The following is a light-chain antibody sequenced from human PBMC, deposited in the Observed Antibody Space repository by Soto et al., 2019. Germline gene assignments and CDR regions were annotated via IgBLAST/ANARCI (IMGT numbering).Light chain of an antibody. CDR1: QFVSSRS. J-gene: IGKJ4*01. V-gene: IGKV3D-15*01. CDR2: DVS. Sequence: EIVMTQSPATLSVSPWERATLSCRASQFVSSRSLAWYQQKPGQAPRLLIYDVSNRATGIPARFSGSGSGTDFTLIISSLQAEDVAVYYCQQYFGTPLTFGGGTKVDIK. CDR3: QQYFGTPLT.